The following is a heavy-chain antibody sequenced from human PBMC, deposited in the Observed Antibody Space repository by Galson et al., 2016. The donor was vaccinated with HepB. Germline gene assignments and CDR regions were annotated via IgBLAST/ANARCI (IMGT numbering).Heavy chain of an antibody. V-gene: IGHV3-23*01. D-gene: IGHD3-9*01. Sequence: SLRLSCAAAGFTFSRYDMTWVRQTPGKGLEWVSTISGSGETTHYADSVKGRFTISRDNIENKLYLQMNSLRAEDTAVYFCTKDCHFDCIHGGDLDVWGQGTTVAVAS. CDR2: ISGSGETT. J-gene: IGHJ6*02. CDR1: GFTFSRYD. CDR3: TKDCHFDCIHGGDLDV.